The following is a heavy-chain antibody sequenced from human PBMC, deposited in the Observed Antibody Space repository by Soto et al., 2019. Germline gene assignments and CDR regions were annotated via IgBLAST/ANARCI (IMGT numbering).Heavy chain of an antibody. D-gene: IGHD3-9*01. CDR1: GLSLSTSGVG. Sequence: QITLKESGPTLVKPTQTLTLTCTFSGLSLSTSGVGVGWIRQPPGKALEWLALIYWNDDKRYSPSLKSRLTITKDTSKNQVVLTMTNMDPVDTATYYCAHPTPWSGYSNGGHFDYWGQGTLVTVSS. CDR2: IYWNDDK. CDR3: AHPTPWSGYSNGGHFDY. J-gene: IGHJ4*02. V-gene: IGHV2-5*01.